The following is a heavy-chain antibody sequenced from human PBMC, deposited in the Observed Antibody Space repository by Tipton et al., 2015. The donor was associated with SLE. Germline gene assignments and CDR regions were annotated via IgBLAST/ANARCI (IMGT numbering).Heavy chain of an antibody. CDR3: ARDFDYDYIWGSYRPYYFDY. V-gene: IGHV1-18*01. J-gene: IGHJ4*02. Sequence: QLVQSGAEVKKSGASVKVSCKTSGYTFTTYGISWVRQAPGQGLEWVGWISPYSGNTNYAEKFQGRVTMTTDTSTTTAYMDLRSLRSDDTAMYYCARDFDYDYIWGSYRPYYFDYWGQGTMVTVSS. CDR1: GYTFTTYG. D-gene: IGHD3-16*02. CDR2: ISPYSGNT.